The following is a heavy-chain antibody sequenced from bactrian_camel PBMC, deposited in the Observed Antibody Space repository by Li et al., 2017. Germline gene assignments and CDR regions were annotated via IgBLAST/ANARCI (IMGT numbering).Heavy chain of an antibody. Sequence: HVQLVESGGGPVQAGGSLRLSCTASGDMLRTYCMGWFRQPPGKEREGVASIDTDGATKYASAVKGRFTVAKDNAKNTLYLEMNELKPEDTAMYVCAASRRTPLGWQPGCSRTVVSTDFIYWGRGTQVTVS. CDR1: GDMLRTYC. J-gene: IGHJ4*01. D-gene: IGHD5*01. V-gene: IGHV3S53*01. CDR2: IDTDGAT. CDR3: AASRRTPLGWQPGCSRTVVSTDFIY.